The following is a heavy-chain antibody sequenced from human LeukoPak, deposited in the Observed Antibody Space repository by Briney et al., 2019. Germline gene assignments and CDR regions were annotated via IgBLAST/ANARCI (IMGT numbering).Heavy chain of an antibody. CDR3: ARAPYYYGSGDYYYYMDV. V-gene: IGHV1-69*05. D-gene: IGHD3-10*01. J-gene: IGHJ6*03. Sequence: SVKVSCKASGGTFSSYAISWVRQAPGQGLEWMGGIIPIFGTANYARKFQGRVTITTDESTSTAYMELSSLRSEDTAVYYCARAPYYYGSGDYYYYMDVWGKGTTVTVSS. CDR2: IIPIFGTA. CDR1: GGTFSSYA.